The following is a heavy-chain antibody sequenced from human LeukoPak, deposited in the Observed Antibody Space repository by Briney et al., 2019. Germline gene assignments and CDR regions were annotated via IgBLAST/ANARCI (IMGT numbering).Heavy chain of an antibody. CDR3: AKDLEGYHGLGRPL. V-gene: IGHV3-23*01. Sequence: GGSLRLSCAASGFIFNMYSMTWVRQAPGKGLEWVSAISGSGGSTYYADSVKGRFTISRDNSKNTLYLQMNSLRAEDTAVYYCAKDLEGYHGLGRPLWGRGTLVTVSS. D-gene: IGHD3-10*01. J-gene: IGHJ2*01. CDR2: ISGSGGST. CDR1: GFIFNMYS.